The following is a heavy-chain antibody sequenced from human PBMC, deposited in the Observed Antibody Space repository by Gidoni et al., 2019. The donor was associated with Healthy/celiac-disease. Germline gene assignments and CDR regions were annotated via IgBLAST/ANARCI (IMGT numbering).Heavy chain of an antibody. V-gene: IGHV3-33*01. CDR3: ARDAGGGTYYYFDY. CDR2: IWYDGSNK. Sequence: QVQLVESGGGVVQPGRSLRLSCAASGFTFSSYGMHWVRQATGKGLEWVAVIWYDGSNKYYADSVKGRFTISRDNSKNTLYLQMNSLRAEDTAVYYCARDAGGGTYYYFDYWGQGTLVTVSS. D-gene: IGHD3-16*01. J-gene: IGHJ4*02. CDR1: GFTFSSYG.